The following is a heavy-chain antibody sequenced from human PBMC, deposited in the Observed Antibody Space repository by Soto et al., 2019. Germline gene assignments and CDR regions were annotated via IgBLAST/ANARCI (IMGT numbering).Heavy chain of an antibody. D-gene: IGHD6-19*01. V-gene: IGHV3-30-3*01. CDR1: GFTFSSYF. CDR2: ISFGDNK. CDR3: ASGSGWWSPDY. J-gene: IGHJ4*02. Sequence: QVQLVESGGGVVQPGRSLRLSCAASGFTFSSYFMHWVRQAPGKGLEWVAVISFGDNKYYADSVKGRFTISRDNSKNTLYLQMNSLRGEDTAVYYCASGSGWWSPDYWGQGTLVTVSS.